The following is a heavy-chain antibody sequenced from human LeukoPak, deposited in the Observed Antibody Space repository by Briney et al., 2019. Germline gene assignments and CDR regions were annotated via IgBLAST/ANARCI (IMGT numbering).Heavy chain of an antibody. CDR2: ISSYGGST. D-gene: IGHD5-18*01. V-gene: IGHV3-64*01. Sequence: GGSLRLSCAASGFTFSSYAMYWVRQAPGKGLEYVSAISSYGGSTYYANSVKGRFTTSRDNSKNTLYLQMGSLRAEDMAVYYCARGRIQPVHFDYWGQGTLVTVSS. CDR3: ARGRIQPVHFDY. CDR1: GFTFSSYA. J-gene: IGHJ4*02.